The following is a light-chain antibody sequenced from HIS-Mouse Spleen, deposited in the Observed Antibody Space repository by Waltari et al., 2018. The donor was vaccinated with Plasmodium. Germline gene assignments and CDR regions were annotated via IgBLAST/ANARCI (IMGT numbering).Light chain of an antibody. CDR1: ALPKKS. Sequence: SYELTQPPSVSVYPGQTARITCSGDALPKKSAYWYQQKSGQAPVLVIYEDSKRPPGIPERFSGSSSGTMATLTISGAQVEDEADYYCYSTDSSGNHRVFGGGTKLTVL. CDR2: EDS. CDR3: YSTDSSGNHRV. J-gene: IGLJ3*02. V-gene: IGLV3-10*01.